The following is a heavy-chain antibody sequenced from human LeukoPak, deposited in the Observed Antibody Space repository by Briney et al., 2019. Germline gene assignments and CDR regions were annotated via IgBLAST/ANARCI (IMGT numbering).Heavy chain of an antibody. V-gene: IGHV4-59*12. J-gene: IGHJ3*02. CDR1: GGSISSYY. D-gene: IGHD3-10*01. CDR3: ARGSQVTLDAFDI. CDR2: IYYSGST. Sequence: SETLSLTCTVSGGSISSYYWSWIRQPPGKGLEWIGYIYYSGSTNYNPSLKSRVTISVDTSKNQFSLKLSSVTAADTAVYYCARGSQVTLDAFDIWGQGTMVTVSS.